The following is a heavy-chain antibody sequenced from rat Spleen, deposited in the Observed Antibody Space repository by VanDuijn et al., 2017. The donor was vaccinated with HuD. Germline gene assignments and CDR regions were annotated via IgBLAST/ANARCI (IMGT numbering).Heavy chain of an antibody. Sequence: QVQLKESGPGLVQPSHTLSLPCTVSGLSLTSNSVTWIRQPPGKGLEWMGVIWIDGNTAYNSLLKSRLSISKDTSKSQVFLKMNSLQTEDTATYYCAREQYPGPQGFDYWGQGVMVTVSS. D-gene: IGHD1-4*01. J-gene: IGHJ2*01. CDR1: GLSLTSNS. CDR2: IWIDGNT. CDR3: AREQYPGPQGFDY. V-gene: IGHV2-47*01.